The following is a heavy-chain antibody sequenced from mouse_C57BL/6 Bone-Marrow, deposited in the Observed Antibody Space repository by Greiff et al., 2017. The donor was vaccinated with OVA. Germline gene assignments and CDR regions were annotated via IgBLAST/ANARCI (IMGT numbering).Heavy chain of an antibody. V-gene: IGHV1-64*01. CDR2: IHPNSGST. CDR1: GYTFTSYW. D-gene: IGHD4-1*01. CDR3: GRDWAWFAD. J-gene: IGHJ3*01. Sequence: QVQLKQPGAELVKPGASVKLSCKASGYTFTSYWMHWVKQRPGQGLEWIGMIHPNSGSTNYNEKFKSKATLTVDKSSSTAYMQLSSLTSEDSAVYCCGRDWAWFADWGQGTLVTVSA.